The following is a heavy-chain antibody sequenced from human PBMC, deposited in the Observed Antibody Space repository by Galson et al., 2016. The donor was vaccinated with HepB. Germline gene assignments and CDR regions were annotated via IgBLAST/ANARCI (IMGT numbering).Heavy chain of an antibody. Sequence: SLRLSCAASEFTFTSYAMSWVHQAPGKGLEWVSSINNSGGRTHYADSVKGRFTISRDNSKNTLFLQMNSLRAEDTALYYCAKDRWTGQLLPHGFDYWGQGTLVTVSS. CDR1: EFTFTSYA. CDR3: AKDRWTGQLLPHGFDY. CDR2: INNSGGRT. J-gene: IGHJ4*02. V-gene: IGHV3-23*01. D-gene: IGHD6-6*01.